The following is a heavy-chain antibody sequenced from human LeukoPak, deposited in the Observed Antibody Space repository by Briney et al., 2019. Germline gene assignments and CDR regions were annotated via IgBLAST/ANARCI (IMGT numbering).Heavy chain of an antibody. CDR3: ARARGYCSSTSCYFDY. D-gene: IGHD2-2*01. CDR2: IYHSGST. CDR1: GGSISSGGYS. J-gene: IGHJ4*02. V-gene: IGHV4-30-2*01. Sequence: SETLSLTCAVSGGSISSGGYSWSWIRQPPGKGLEWIGYIYHSGSTYYNPSLKSRVTISVDRSKNQFSPKLSSVTAADTAVYYCARARGYCSSTSCYFDYWGQGTLVTVSS.